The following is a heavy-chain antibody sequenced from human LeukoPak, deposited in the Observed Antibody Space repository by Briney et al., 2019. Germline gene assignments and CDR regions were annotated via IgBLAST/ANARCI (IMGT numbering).Heavy chain of an antibody. CDR3: ARDRSGYSSGWYHLGY. V-gene: IGHV4-59*01. J-gene: IGHJ4*02. CDR1: GGSISSYY. D-gene: IGHD6-19*01. Sequence: SETLSLTCTVSGGSISSYYWSWIRQPPGKGLEWIGYIYYSGSTNYNPSLKSRVTISVDTSKNQFSLKLSSVTAADTAVYCCARDRSGYSSGWYHLGYWGQGTLVSVSS. CDR2: IYYSGST.